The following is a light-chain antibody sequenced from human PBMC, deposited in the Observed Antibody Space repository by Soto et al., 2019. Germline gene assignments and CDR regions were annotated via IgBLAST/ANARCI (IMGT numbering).Light chain of an antibody. Sequence: DTDCCGCVQSVDRYLVWYQQKPGQAPRLLIFGASSRATGIPDRFSGSGSGTDFTLTIRRLEPEDFAVYFCQQYGSATLTVGGGTKVDIK. CDR3: QQYGSATLT. CDR2: GAS. CDR1: QSVDRY. V-gene: IGKV3-20*01. J-gene: IGKJ4*01.